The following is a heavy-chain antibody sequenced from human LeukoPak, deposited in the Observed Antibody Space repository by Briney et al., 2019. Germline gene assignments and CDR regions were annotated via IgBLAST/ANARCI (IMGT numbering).Heavy chain of an antibody. J-gene: IGHJ4*02. CDR2: IRYDGSNK. D-gene: IGHD2-2*01. Sequence: GGSLRLSCAASGFTFSSYGMHWVRQAPGKGLEWVAFIRYDGSNKYYADSVKGRFTISRDNSKNTLYLQMNSLRAEDTAVYYCAKYGGPAAGSGGYFDYWGQGTLVTVSS. CDR3: AKYGGPAAGSGGYFDY. CDR1: GFTFSSYG. V-gene: IGHV3-30*02.